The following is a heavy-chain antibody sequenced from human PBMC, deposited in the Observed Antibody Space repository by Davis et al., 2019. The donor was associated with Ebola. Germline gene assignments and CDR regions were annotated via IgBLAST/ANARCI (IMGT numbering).Heavy chain of an antibody. V-gene: IGHV4-59*01. CDR2: IYHSGST. CDR3: AREKVSGWYYFDY. J-gene: IGHJ4*02. D-gene: IGHD6-19*01. CDR1: GGSLSSYY. Sequence: SETLSLTCSVSGGSLSSYYWSWIRQPPGKGLEWIGYIYHSGSTNYNPSLKSRVTISVDTSKNQFSLKLSSVTAADTAVYYCAREKVSGWYYFDYWGQGTLVTVSS.